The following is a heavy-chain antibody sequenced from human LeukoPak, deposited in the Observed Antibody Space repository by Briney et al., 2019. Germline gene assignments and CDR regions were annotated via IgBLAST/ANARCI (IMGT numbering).Heavy chain of an antibody. D-gene: IGHD5-18*01. Sequence: GGSLRLSCTASGFTFSNAWMSWVRQAPGKGLEWVGRIKSKTGGGTTDYAAPVKGRFAISRDDSKNTLYLQMNSLKTEDTAVYYCTTTWIQLPTDAFDIWGQGTMVTVSS. J-gene: IGHJ3*02. CDR3: TTTWIQLPTDAFDI. CDR1: GFTFSNAW. CDR2: IKSKTGGGTT. V-gene: IGHV3-15*01.